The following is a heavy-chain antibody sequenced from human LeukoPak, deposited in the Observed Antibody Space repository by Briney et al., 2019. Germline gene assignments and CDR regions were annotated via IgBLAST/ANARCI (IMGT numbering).Heavy chain of an antibody. CDR2: IYPGDSDT. CDR1: GYSFTSYW. D-gene: IGHD3-10*01. J-gene: IGHJ4*02. Sequence: GESLKISCKGSGYSFTSYWIGWVRQMLGKGLEWMGIIYPGDSDTRYSPSFQGQVTISADKSISTAYLQWSSLKASDTAMYYCARHSRNDSYGSGSYFGYWGQGTLVTVSS. CDR3: ARHSRNDSYGSGSYFGY. V-gene: IGHV5-51*01.